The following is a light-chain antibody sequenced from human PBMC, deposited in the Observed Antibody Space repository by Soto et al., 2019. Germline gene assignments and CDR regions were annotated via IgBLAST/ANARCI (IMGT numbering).Light chain of an antibody. V-gene: IGKV1-9*01. CDR3: QHLLTSPFT. J-gene: IGKJ3*01. Sequence: DIQLTQSPSFLSASVEDRVTITCRASQGIASHLAWHQQKPGKAPKLLIYAESTLQSGVPSRFSGSGSWTEFTLTISSLQPEDFATYYCQHLLTSPFTFGPGTKVDIQ. CDR2: AES. CDR1: QGIASH.